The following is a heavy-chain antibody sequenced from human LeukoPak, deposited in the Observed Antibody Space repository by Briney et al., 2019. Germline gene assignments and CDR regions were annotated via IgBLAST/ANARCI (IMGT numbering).Heavy chain of an antibody. D-gene: IGHD2-21*02. CDR1: GYTFSSYG. J-gene: IGHJ3*02. Sequence: ASVKVSCKASGYTFSSYGINWVRQAPGQGLEWMGWISVINNGNTRYAQNFQGRLTMTTDTSTTTAYMELRSLRSDDAAVYYCSREFPFCGADCFSGVFDIWGQGTMVIVS. CDR3: SREFPFCGADCFSGVFDI. CDR2: ISVINNGNT. V-gene: IGHV1-18*01.